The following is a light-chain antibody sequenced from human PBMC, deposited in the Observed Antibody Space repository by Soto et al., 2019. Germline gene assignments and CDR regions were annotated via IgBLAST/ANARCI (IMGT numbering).Light chain of an antibody. CDR1: HSILYSSTNKNY. CDR2: WAS. V-gene: IGKV4-1*01. Sequence: DIVMTQSPDSLAVSLGETATINCKSSHSILYSSTNKNYLAWYQQKPGQPPKLLIYWASTRESGVPVRFSGSGSATDFTLTISSLQAEDVAVYYCQQYFSTPPYTFGQGTTLEI. J-gene: IGKJ2*01. CDR3: QQYFSTPPYT.